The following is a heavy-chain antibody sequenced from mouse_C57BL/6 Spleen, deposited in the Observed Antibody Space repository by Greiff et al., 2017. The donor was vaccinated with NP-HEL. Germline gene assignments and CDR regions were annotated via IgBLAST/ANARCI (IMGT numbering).Heavy chain of an antibody. CDR3: ERGGDYYGSSYDYFDY. CDR2: IYPGDGDT. Sequence: QAQLKQSGPELVKPGASVKISCKASGYAFSSSWMNWVKQRPGKGLEWIGRIYPGDGDTNYNGKFKGKATLTADKSSSTAYMHLSSLTSEDSAVYVCERGGDYYGSSYDYFDYWDQGTTRTVSS. J-gene: IGHJ2*01. D-gene: IGHD1-1*01. CDR1: GYAFSSSW. V-gene: IGHV1-82*01.